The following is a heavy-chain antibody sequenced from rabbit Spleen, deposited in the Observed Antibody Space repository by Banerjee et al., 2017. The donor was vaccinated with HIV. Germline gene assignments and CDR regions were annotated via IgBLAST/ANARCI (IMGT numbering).Heavy chain of an antibody. CDR2: IDGESSGST. V-gene: IGHV1S45*01. Sequence: QEQLEESGGDLVKPEGSLTLTCTASGFSFSSGYWICWVRQAPGKGLEWIGCIDGESSGSTYYASWAKGRFTISKTSSTTVTLQMTSLTAADTATYFCARVDGGNDYWGWDLWGPGTLVTVS. CDR3: ARVDGGNDYWGWDL. D-gene: IGHD8-1*01. J-gene: IGHJ4*01. CDR1: GFSFSSGYW.